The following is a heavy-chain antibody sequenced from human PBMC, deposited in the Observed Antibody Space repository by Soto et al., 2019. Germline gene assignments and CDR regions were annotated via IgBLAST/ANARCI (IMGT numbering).Heavy chain of an antibody. J-gene: IGHJ3*02. D-gene: IGHD2-8*01. CDR1: GGSISSSSYY. V-gene: IGHV4-39*01. CDR2: IYYSGST. CDR3: ASRGYYAISAFDI. Sequence: QLQLQESGPGLVKPSETLSLTCTVSGGSISSSSYYWGWIRQPPGKGLEWIGSIYYSGSTYYNPSLKRRVTISVDTSKNQFSLKLSSVTAADTAVYYCASRGYYAISAFDIWGQGTMVTVSS.